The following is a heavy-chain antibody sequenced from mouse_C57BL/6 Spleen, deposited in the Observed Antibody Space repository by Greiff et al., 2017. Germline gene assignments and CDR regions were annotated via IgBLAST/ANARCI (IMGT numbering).Heavy chain of an antibody. CDR1: GYSFTGYY. CDR3: ARKTAQATSRAMDY. J-gene: IGHJ4*01. Sequence: VQLKESGPELVKPGASVKISCKASGYSFTGYYMHWVKQSPEKSLEWIGEINPSTCGTTYNKKFKAKATLTVDKTSSTAYMQLTSLTSEDSAVYCCARKTAQATSRAMDYWGQGTSVTVSS. D-gene: IGHD3-2*02. CDR2: INPSTCGT. V-gene: IGHV1-42*01.